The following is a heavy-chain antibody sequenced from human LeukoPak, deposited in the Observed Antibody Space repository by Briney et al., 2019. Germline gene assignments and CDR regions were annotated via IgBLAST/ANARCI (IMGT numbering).Heavy chain of an antibody. Sequence: ASVKVSCKASGYTFTGYYIHWVRQAPGQGLEWMGWINPNSGGTNYAQKFQGRVTMTRDTSISTAYMELSRLRSDDTAVYYCARLIAAAGTYRDYWGQGTLVTVSS. CDR1: GYTFTGYY. D-gene: IGHD6-13*01. CDR3: ARLIAAAGTYRDY. J-gene: IGHJ4*02. V-gene: IGHV1-2*02. CDR2: INPNSGGT.